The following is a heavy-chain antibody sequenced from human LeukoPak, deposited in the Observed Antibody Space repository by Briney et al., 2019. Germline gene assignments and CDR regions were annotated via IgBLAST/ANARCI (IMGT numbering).Heavy chain of an antibody. CDR3: ASPTTTRDPFDY. Sequence: SETLSLTCTVSGYSISSGYYWGWLRQPPGKGLEWIGSIYHSGSTYYNPSLKSRVTISVDTSKNPFSLKLSSVTAADTAVYYCASPTTTRDPFDYWGQGTLVTVSS. D-gene: IGHD1-1*01. CDR2: IYHSGST. V-gene: IGHV4-38-2*02. J-gene: IGHJ4*02. CDR1: GYSISSGYY.